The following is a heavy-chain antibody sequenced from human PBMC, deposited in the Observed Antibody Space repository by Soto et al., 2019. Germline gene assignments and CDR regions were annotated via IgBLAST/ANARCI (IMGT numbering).Heavy chain of an antibody. D-gene: IGHD2-2*02. CDR3: ARDLVGELVAAAIRSLYGMDV. CDR2: ISSSGSTI. CDR1: GFTFSDYY. Sequence: GGSLRLSCAASGFTFSDYYMSWIRQAPGKGLEWVSYISSSGSTIYYADSVKGRFTISRDNAKNSLYLQMNSLRAEDTAVYYCARDLVGELVAAAIRSLYGMDVWGQGTTVTVSS. J-gene: IGHJ6*02. V-gene: IGHV3-11*01.